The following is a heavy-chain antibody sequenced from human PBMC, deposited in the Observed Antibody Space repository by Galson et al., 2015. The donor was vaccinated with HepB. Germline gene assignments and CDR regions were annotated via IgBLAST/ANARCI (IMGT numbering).Heavy chain of an antibody. CDR1: GFTFSSYA. V-gene: IGHV3-30*04. J-gene: IGHJ4*02. CDR2: ISYDGSNK. Sequence: SLRLSCAASGFTFSSYAMHWVRQAPGKGLEWVAVISYDGSNKYYADSVKGRFTISRDNSKNTLYLQMNSLRAEDTAVYYCASISIPGYSSGWYFVATRLFPPGLDYWGQGTLVTVSS. D-gene: IGHD6-19*01. CDR3: ASISIPGYSSGWYFVATRLFPPGLDY.